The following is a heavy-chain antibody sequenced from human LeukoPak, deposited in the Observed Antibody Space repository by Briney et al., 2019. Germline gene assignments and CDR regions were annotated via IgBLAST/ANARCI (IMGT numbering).Heavy chain of an antibody. J-gene: IGHJ4*02. CDR2: INTNTGNP. CDR3: ASFPSGLPHSY. Sequence: ASVKVSCKASGYTFTSYAMNWVRQAPGQGLEWMGWINTNTGNPTCAQGFTGQFVFSLDTSVSTAYLQISSLKAEDTAVYYCASFPSGLPHSYWGQGTLVTVSS. CDR1: GYTFTSYA. D-gene: IGHD3/OR15-3a*01. V-gene: IGHV7-4-1*02.